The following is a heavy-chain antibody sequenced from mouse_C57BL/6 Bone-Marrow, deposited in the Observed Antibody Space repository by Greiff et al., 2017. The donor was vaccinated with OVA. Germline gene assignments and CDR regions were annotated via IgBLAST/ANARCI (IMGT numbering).Heavy chain of an antibody. J-gene: IGHJ2*01. Sequence: EVQVVESGGGLVQPGGSLSLSCAASGFTFTDYYMSWVRQPPGKALEWLGFIRNKANGYTTEYSASVKGRFTISRDNSQSILYLQMNALRAEDSATYYCARYRHYDYFDYWGQGTTLTVSS. CDR3: ARYRHYDYFDY. CDR1: GFTFTDYY. CDR2: IRNKANGYTT. D-gene: IGHD2-4*01. V-gene: IGHV7-3*01.